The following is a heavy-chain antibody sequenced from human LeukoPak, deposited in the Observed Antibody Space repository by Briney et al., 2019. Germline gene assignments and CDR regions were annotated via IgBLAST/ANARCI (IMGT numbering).Heavy chain of an antibody. CDR1: GCTFTSYG. J-gene: IGHJ4*02. D-gene: IGHD6-19*01. CDR3: ARVLFYSSGNKSNRVDY. CDR2: ISAYNGNT. V-gene: IGHV1-18*01. Sequence: ASVKVSCKASGCTFTSYGISWVRQAPGQGLEWMGWISAYNGNTNYAQRFQGRVTMTRDTSIRTAYMELSRLRSDDTAVYYCARVLFYSSGNKSNRVDYWGQGTLVTVSS.